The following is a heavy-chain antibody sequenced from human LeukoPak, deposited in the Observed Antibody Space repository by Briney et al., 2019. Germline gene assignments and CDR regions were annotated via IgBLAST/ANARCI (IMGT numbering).Heavy chain of an antibody. CDR2: IYPDDSDT. J-gene: IGHJ3*02. V-gene: IGHV5-51*01. Sequence: GESLKISCKGSGYRFTRFCIAWVRQIPGKGLELMGVIYPDDSDTRYSPSFQGHVTMSADKSLSTAYLQWSSLKASDTAMYYCARNYDLTEPDGFDIWGHGTLVTVSS. CDR1: GYRFTRFC. CDR3: ARNYDLTEPDGFDI. D-gene: IGHD3-22*01.